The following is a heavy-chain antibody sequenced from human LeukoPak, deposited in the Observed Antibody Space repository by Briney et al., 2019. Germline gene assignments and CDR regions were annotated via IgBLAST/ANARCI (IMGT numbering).Heavy chain of an antibody. CDR3: DLVPSGSSRYYFDY. J-gene: IGHJ4*02. D-gene: IGHD1-26*01. Sequence: GGSLRLSCAASGFTLSNYWMSWVRQAPGKGLEWVANIKQHGSEKYYVDSVKGRFTISRDNAKNSLYLQMNSLRAEDTAVYYCDLVPSGSSRYYFDYWGQGTLVTVSS. CDR1: GFTLSNYW. CDR2: IKQHGSEK. V-gene: IGHV3-7*01.